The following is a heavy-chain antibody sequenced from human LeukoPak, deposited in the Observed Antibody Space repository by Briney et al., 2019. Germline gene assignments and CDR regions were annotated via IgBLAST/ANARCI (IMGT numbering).Heavy chain of an antibody. V-gene: IGHV5-51*01. Sequence: NAGESLKISCKGSGYSFTSYWIGWVRQMPGKGLEWMGIIYPGDSDTRYSPSFQGQVTISADKSISTAYLQWSSLKASDSAMYYCARQSGLAAAGDAFDIWGQGTMVTVSS. J-gene: IGHJ3*02. CDR3: ARQSGLAAAGDAFDI. CDR1: GYSFTSYW. CDR2: IYPGDSDT. D-gene: IGHD6-13*01.